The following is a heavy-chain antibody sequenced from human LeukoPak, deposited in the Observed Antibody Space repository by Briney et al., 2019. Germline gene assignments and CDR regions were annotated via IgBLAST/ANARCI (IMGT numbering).Heavy chain of an antibody. CDR1: GFPFNTFW. V-gene: IGHV3-7*01. CDR2: IKEDGGER. J-gene: IGHJ6*03. Sequence: GESLRLSCAASGFPFNTFWMSWVRQAPGKGLEWVANIKEDGGERYYVDSVKGRFTISRDNAKNSLYLQMNSLRAEDTAVYYCARVKDPGGYYYYYYMDIWGKGNTVTVSS. D-gene: IGHD3-16*01. CDR3: ARVKDPGGYYYYYYMDI.